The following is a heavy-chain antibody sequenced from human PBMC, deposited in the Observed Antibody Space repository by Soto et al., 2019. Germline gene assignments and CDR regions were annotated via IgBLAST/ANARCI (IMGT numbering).Heavy chain of an antibody. CDR3: ARDPATFYDYGDYDAFDI. CDR2: ISSSSSTI. Sequence: VQLVESGGGLVQPGGSLRLSCAASGFTFSSYSMNWVRQAPGKGLEWVSYISSSSSTIYYADSVKGRFTISRDNAKNSLYLQMNSLRAEDTAVYYCARDPATFYDYGDYDAFDIWGQGTMVTVSS. J-gene: IGHJ3*02. D-gene: IGHD4-17*01. CDR1: GFTFSSYS. V-gene: IGHV3-48*01.